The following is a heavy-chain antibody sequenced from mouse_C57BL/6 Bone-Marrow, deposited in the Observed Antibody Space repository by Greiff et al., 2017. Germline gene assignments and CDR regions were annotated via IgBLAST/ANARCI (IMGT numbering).Heavy chain of an antibody. J-gene: IGHJ4*01. CDR1: GYTFTDYY. CDR3: ARAYDAVDY. CDR2: INPNNGGT. Sequence: VQLQQSGPELVKPGASVKISCKASGYTFTDYYMNWVKQSHGKSLEWIGDINPNNGGTSYNQKFKGKATLTVDKSSSTAYMELRSLTSEDSAVYYFARAYDAVDYGGQGTSVTVSS. D-gene: IGHD6-5*01. V-gene: IGHV1-26*01.